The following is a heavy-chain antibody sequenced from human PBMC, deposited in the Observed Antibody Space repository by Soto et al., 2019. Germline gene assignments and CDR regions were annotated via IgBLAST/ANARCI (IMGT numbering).Heavy chain of an antibody. D-gene: IGHD3-16*02. J-gene: IGHJ5*01. CDR2: ITPYNGNT. V-gene: IGHV1-18*04. CDR1: GYTFTNYD. Sequence: GASVKFSCKTSGYTFTNYDVTWVRQAPGRGLEWMGWITPYNGNTHYAPHLQGRITLATDTSTSTAYLDLTNLISDDTAMYYCARVVPGAVPWFDSWGQGTPVTVSS. CDR3: ARVVPGAVPWFDS.